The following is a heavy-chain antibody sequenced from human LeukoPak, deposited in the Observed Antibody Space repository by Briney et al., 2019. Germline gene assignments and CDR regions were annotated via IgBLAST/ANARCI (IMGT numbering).Heavy chain of an antibody. J-gene: IGHJ4*02. CDR3: ARVAGERLHMIVVVRLDY. CDR1: GFTFSSYS. Sequence: GGSLRLSCVASGFTFSSYSLNWVRQAPGKGLEWVSSISSSSRYIYYADSVKGRFTISRDNAKNSLYLQMNSLRAEDTAVYYRARVAGERLHMIVVVRLDYWGQGTLVTVSS. V-gene: IGHV3-21*01. D-gene: IGHD3-22*01. CDR2: ISSSSRYI.